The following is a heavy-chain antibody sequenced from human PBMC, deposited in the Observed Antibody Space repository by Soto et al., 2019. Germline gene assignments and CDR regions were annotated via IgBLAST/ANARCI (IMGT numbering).Heavy chain of an antibody. J-gene: IGHJ6*02. CDR3: ARQRVCGYDRGAYYYYGMDV. D-gene: IGHD5-12*01. Sequence: PSETLSLTCTVSGGSISSSSYYWGWIRQPPGKGLEWIGSIYYSGSTYYNPSLKSRVTISVDTSKNQFSLKLSSVTAADTAVYYCARQRVCGYDRGAYYYYGMDVWGQGTTVTVSS. CDR2: IYYSGST. V-gene: IGHV4-39*01. CDR1: GGSISSSSYY.